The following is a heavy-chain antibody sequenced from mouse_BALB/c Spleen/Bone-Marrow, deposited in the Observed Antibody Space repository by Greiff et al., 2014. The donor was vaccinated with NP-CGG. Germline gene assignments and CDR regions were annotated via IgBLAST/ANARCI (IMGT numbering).Heavy chain of an antibody. CDR3: ARHRYDYDGAMDY. J-gene: IGHJ4*01. V-gene: IGHV5-2*01. CDR1: EYEFPSHD. D-gene: IGHD2-4*01. CDR2: INSDGGST. Sequence: EVKLVESGGGLVKPGESLKLSCESDEYEFPSHDMSWVRKTPEKRLELVAAINSDGGSTYYPDTMERRFIISRDNTKKTLYLQMSSLRSEDTALYYCARHRYDYDGAMDYWGQGTSVTVSS.